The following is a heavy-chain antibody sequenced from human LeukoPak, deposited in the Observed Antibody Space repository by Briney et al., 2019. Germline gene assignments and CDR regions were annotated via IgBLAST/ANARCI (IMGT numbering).Heavy chain of an antibody. V-gene: IGHV4-30-2*01. J-gene: IGHJ4*02. Sequence: SETLSLTCAVSGGSISSGGYSWSWIRQPPGKGLEWIGYIYHSGSTYYNPSLKSRVTIPVDRSKNQSSLKLSSVTAADTAVYYCARAVGYGGNPLDYWGQGTLVTVSS. CDR2: IYHSGST. D-gene: IGHD4-23*01. CDR3: ARAVGYGGNPLDY. CDR1: GGSISSGGYS.